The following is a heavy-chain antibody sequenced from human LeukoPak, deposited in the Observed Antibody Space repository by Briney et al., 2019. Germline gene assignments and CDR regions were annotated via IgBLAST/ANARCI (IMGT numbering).Heavy chain of an antibody. V-gene: IGHV3-15*01. Sequence: GRSLRLSCAASGFTFSNAWMSWVRQAPGKGLEWVGRIKSKTDGGTTDYAAPVKGRFTISRDDSKNTLYLQMNSLKTEDTAVYYCTTTYGDYYFDYWGQGTLVTVSS. J-gene: IGHJ4*02. D-gene: IGHD4-17*01. CDR3: TTTYGDYYFDY. CDR1: GFTFSNAW. CDR2: IKSKTDGGTT.